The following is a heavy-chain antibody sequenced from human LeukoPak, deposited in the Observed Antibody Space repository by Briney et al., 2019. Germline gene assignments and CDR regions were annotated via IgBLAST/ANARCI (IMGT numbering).Heavy chain of an antibody. CDR1: GFTFSDHY. Sequence: GGSLRLSCAASGFTFSDHYMDWVRQAPGKGLEWVGRTRKKTNSYTTEYAASVKGRFTISRDDSKNSLYLQMNSLKAEDTAVYYCARLYSRVGPFDYWGQGTLVTVSS. CDR2: TRKKTNSYTT. D-gene: IGHD5-18*01. V-gene: IGHV3-72*01. CDR3: ARLYSRVGPFDY. J-gene: IGHJ4*02.